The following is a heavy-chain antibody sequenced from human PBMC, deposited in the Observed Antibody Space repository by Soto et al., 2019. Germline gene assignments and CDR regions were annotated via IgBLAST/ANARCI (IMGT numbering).Heavy chain of an antibody. CDR3: GRDKRGWRIWFGELNGMDV. J-gene: IGHJ6*04. Sequence: QVQLVQSGAEVRKPGSSVKVSCKASGGTFSRHAISWVRQAPGQGLEWMGGIIPIFGTANHAQKFQGRVTVIADEATSTVYMELSSLRAEDTAMYYCGRDKRGWRIWFGELNGMDVWGEGTTVTVSS. D-gene: IGHD3-10*01. CDR1: GGTFSRHA. CDR2: IIPIFGTA. V-gene: IGHV1-69*01.